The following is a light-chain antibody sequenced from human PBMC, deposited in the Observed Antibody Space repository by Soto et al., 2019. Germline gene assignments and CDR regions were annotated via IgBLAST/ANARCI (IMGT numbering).Light chain of an antibody. Sequence: QSVLTQPPSASGTPGQRVTISCSGSSSNIETNTVDWYQHLPGTAPKVLIFNNNQRPSGVPDRFSGSKSGNSASLAISGLQSEDEADYYCAVWDDSLSGMVFGGGTKLTV. V-gene: IGLV1-44*01. J-gene: IGLJ2*01. CDR1: SSNIETNT. CDR2: NNN. CDR3: AVWDDSLSGMV.